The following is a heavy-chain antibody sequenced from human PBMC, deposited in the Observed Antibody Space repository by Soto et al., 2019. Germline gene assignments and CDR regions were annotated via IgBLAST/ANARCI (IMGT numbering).Heavy chain of an antibody. D-gene: IGHD2-8*01. Sequence: GGSLRLSCAASGFTFSSYAMHWVRQAPGKGLEWVSAISYSGVSTYYADSVKGRFTISRDNSKNTLYLQMNSLRAEDTAVYYCAKDRGRYCTNGVCYTGFDYWGQGTLVTVSS. CDR1: GFTFSSYA. V-gene: IGHV3-23*01. CDR2: ISYSGVST. J-gene: IGHJ4*02. CDR3: AKDRGRYCTNGVCYTGFDY.